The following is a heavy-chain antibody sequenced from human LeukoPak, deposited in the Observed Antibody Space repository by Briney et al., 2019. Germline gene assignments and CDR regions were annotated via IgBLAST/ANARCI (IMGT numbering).Heavy chain of an antibody. D-gene: IGHD1-14*01. CDR1: GGTFSSYA. Sequence: ASVKVSCKASGGTFSSYAISWVRQAPGQGLEWMGGIIPIFGTANYAQKFQGRVTITADESTSTAYMELSSLRSEDTAVYYCARQVYPRGQANYYYGMDVWGKGTTVTVSS. CDR3: ARQVYPRGQANYYYGMDV. V-gene: IGHV1-69*13. J-gene: IGHJ6*04. CDR2: IIPIFGTA.